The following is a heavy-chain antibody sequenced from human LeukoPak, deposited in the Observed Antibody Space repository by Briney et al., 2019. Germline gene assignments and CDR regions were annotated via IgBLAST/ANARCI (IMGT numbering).Heavy chain of an antibody. Sequence: ASVKVSCKASGYTFTGYYMHWVRQAPGQGLEWMGWINPNSGGTNYAQKFQGWVTMTRDTSISTAYMELRSLRSDDTAVYYCARDWRYCSSTSCYATTETFGYWGQGTLVTVSS. D-gene: IGHD2-2*01. J-gene: IGHJ4*02. V-gene: IGHV1-2*04. CDR1: GYTFTGYY. CDR2: INPNSGGT. CDR3: ARDWRYCSSTSCYATTETFGY.